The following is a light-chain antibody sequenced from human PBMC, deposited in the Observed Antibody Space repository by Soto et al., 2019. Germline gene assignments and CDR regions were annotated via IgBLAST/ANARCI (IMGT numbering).Light chain of an antibody. CDR2: KAS. J-gene: IGKJ1*01. CDR1: QSISSW. V-gene: IGKV1-5*03. CDR3: QQSWT. Sequence: DIQMTQSPSTLSASVGDRVTITCRASQSISSWLAWYQQKPGKAPKLLIYKASSLESGVPSRFSGSGSGTEFTRTISSLQPDYFATYYCQQSWTFGQGTKVEIK.